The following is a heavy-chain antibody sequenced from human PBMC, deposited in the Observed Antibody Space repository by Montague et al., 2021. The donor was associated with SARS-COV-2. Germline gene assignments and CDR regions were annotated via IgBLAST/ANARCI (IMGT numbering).Heavy chain of an antibody. CDR3: ARAVIYGGYAFAYFDF. CDR2: VYTTGST. Sequence: TLSLTCTVSGGSISSDSYYWSWIRQPAGKGLEWIGRVYTTGSTNYNPSLKSRVTISGDTSRNQFSLRLTSVTAADTAMYYCARAVIYGGYAFAYFDFWGQGGVVTVSS. D-gene: IGHD5-12*01. V-gene: IGHV4-61*02. CDR1: GGSISSDSYY. J-gene: IGHJ4*02.